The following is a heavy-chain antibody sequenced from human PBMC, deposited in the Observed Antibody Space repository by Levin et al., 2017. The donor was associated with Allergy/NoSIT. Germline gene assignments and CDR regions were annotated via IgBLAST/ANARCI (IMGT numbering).Heavy chain of an antibody. J-gene: IGHJ4*02. CDR3: AGALRDDYGDYFDY. Sequence: PGGSLRLSCAASGFPVRSKYMSWVRQAPGKGLEWVSVIYSGGSTYYADSVKGRFTISRDNSKNTLYLQMNSLRAEDTAVYYCAGALRDDYGDYFDYWGQGTLVTVSS. V-gene: IGHV3-66*01. CDR2: IYSGGST. CDR1: GFPVRSKY. D-gene: IGHD4-17*01.